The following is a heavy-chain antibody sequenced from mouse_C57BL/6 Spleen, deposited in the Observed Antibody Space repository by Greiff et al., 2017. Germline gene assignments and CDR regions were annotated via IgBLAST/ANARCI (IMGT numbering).Heavy chain of an antibody. V-gene: IGHV1-52*01. J-gene: IGHJ2*01. CDR3: ARSTTVVPFDY. D-gene: IGHD1-1*01. CDR2: IDPSDSET. CDR1: GYTFTSYW. Sequence: VQLQQPGAELVRPGSSVKLSCKASGYTFTSYWMHWVKQRPIQGLEWIGNIDPSDSETHYNQKFKDKATLTVDKSSSTAYMQLSSLTSEDSAVYYCARSTTVVPFDYWGQGTTLTVSS.